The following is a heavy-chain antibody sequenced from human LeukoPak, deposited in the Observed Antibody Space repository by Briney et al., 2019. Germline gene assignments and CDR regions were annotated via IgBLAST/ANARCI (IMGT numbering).Heavy chain of an antibody. CDR1: GFTFSSYW. CDR3: ARDSLTYSRNYWSRGAFDI. Sequence: GGSLRLSCVASGFTFSSYWMHWVRQDPRKGLVWVSRINGDGRNINYADSVRGRFTISRDNAKNTLYLQMNSLRVEDTAVYYCARDSLTYSRNYWSRGAFDIWGQGTVVTVSS. CDR2: INGDGRNI. V-gene: IGHV3-74*01. J-gene: IGHJ3*02. D-gene: IGHD1-26*01.